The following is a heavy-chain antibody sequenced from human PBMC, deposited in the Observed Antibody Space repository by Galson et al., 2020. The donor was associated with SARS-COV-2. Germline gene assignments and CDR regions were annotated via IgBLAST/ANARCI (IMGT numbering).Heavy chain of an antibody. Sequence: SETLSLTCAVSGYSISSGYYWGWIRQPPGKGLEWIGSIYHSGSTYYNPSLKSRVTISVDTSKNQFSLKLSSVTAADTAVYYCARVRSIMSRQPYWYVDLWGRGTLVTVAS. J-gene: IGHJ2*01. V-gene: IGHV4-38-2*01. CDR3: ARVRSIMSRQPYWYVDL. D-gene: IGHD2-8*01. CDR1: GYSISSGYY. CDR2: IYHSGST.